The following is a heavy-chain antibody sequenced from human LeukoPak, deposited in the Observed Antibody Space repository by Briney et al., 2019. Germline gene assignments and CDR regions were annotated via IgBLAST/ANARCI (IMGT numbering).Heavy chain of an antibody. Sequence: SETLSLTCAVYGGSFSGYYWNWIRQSPGKGLEWIGEINHSGSTNYNPSLKSRVTISVDTSKNQFSLKLSSVTAADTAVYYCASYSYYYDSSGYFDYWGQGTLVTVSS. J-gene: IGHJ4*02. V-gene: IGHV4-34*01. CDR2: INHSGST. CDR3: ASYSYYYDSSGYFDY. CDR1: GGSFSGYY. D-gene: IGHD3-22*01.